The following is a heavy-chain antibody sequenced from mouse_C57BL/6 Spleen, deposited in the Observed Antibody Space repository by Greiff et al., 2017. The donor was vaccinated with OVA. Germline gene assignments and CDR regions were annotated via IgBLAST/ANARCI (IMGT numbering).Heavy chain of an antibody. CDR3: ARGDSGSRPWCAY. Sequence: QVQLQQPGAELVKPGASVKMSCKASGYTFTSYWITWVKQRPGQGLEWIGDIYPGSGSTNYNEKFKSKATLTVDTSSSTAYMQLSSLTSEDSAVYYSARGDSGSRPWCAYWGQEGLGTLSA. J-gene: IGHJ3*01. D-gene: IGHD1-1*01. CDR1: GYTFTSYW. CDR2: IYPGSGST. V-gene: IGHV1-55*01.